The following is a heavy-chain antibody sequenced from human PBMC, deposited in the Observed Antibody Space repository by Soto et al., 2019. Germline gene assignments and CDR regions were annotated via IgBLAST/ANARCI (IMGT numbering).Heavy chain of an antibody. CDR1: GYTFTSYG. J-gene: IGHJ6*02. CDR2: ISAYNGNT. CDR3: ARDGGGSGSYYVPVDYYGMDV. V-gene: IGHV1-18*01. Sequence: ASVKVSCKASGYTFTSYGISWVRQAPGQGLEWMGWISAYNGNTNYAQKLQGRVTMTTDTSTSTAYMELRSLRSDDTAVYYCARDGGGSGSYYVPVDYYGMDVWGQGTTVTVSS. D-gene: IGHD3-10*01.